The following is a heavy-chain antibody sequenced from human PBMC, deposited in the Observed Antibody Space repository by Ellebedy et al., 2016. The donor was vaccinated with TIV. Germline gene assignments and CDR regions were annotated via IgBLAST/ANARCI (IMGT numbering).Heavy chain of an antibody. CDR1: GYTFTGYY. J-gene: IGHJ5*02. CDR2: INPNSGGT. Sequence: AASVKVSCKASGYTFTGYYMHWVRQAPGQGLEWMGWINPNSGGTNYAQKFQGWVTMTRDTSISTAYMELNRLKSDDTAVYYCARAPSVVFGSGSYRFAPWGQGTLVTVSS. CDR3: ARAPSVVFGSGSYRFAP. D-gene: IGHD3-10*01. V-gene: IGHV1-2*04.